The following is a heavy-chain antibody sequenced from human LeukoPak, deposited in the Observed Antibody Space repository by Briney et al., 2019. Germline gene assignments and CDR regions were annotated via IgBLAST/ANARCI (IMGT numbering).Heavy chain of an antibody. J-gene: IGHJ6*02. D-gene: IGHD2-15*01. Sequence: GRSLRLSCAASGFTCSNYGMHWVRQAPGKGLEWVAVISYDESDKYYADSVKGRFTISRDDSKNTLYLQMNSLRPEDTAVYYCAKGVVAATNAAYYGMDVWGQGTTVTVSS. CDR3: AKGVVAATNAAYYGMDV. V-gene: IGHV3-30*18. CDR1: GFTCSNYG. CDR2: ISYDESDK.